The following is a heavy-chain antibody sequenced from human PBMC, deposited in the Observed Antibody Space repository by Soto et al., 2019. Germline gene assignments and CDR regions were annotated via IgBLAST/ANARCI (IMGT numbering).Heavy chain of an antibody. CDR2: IYYSGST. CDR1: GGSISSYY. Sequence: SETLSLTCTVSGGSISSYYWSWIRQPPGKGLEWIGYIYYSGSTNYNPSLKSRVTISVDTSKNQFSLKLSSVTAADTAVYYCARDGRIAAADHYYYYYYMDVWGKGTTVTSP. CDR3: ARDGRIAAADHYYYYYYMDV. J-gene: IGHJ6*03. D-gene: IGHD6-13*01. V-gene: IGHV4-59*01.